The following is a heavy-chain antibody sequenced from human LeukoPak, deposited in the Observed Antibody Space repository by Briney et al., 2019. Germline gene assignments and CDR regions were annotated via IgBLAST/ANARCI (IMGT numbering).Heavy chain of an antibody. CDR2: INGDGSTT. CDR3: ARGRQQMTYFDY. CDR1: GFTFSTYW. Sequence: PGGSLRLSCAASGFTFSTYWMHWVRQAPGKGPLWVSHINGDGSTTNYADSVKGRFTISRDNAKNSLHLQVSSLRAEDTAVYYCARGRQQMTYFDYWGQGTLVTVSS. V-gene: IGHV3-74*01. J-gene: IGHJ4*02. D-gene: IGHD6-13*01.